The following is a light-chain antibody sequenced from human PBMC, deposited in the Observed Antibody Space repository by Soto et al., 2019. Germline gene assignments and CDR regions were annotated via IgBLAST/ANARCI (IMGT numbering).Light chain of an antibody. Sequence: SLGASVKLTCTLSSGHSSYAIAWHQQQPEKGPRYLMKLNSDGSHSKGDGIPDRFSGSSSGAERYLTISSLQSEDEADYYCQTWGTGIHVVFGGGTKLTVL. V-gene: IGLV4-69*01. CDR2: LNSDGSH. CDR1: SGHSSYA. J-gene: IGLJ2*01. CDR3: QTWGTGIHVV.